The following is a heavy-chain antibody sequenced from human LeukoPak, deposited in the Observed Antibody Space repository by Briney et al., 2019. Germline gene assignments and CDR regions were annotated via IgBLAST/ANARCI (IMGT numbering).Heavy chain of an antibody. D-gene: IGHD6-13*01. Sequence: SETLSLTCTVSGGSISSSSYYWGWIRQPPGKGLEWIGYIYYSGSTYYNPSLKSRVAISVDTSKNQFSLKLSSVTAADTAVYYCARGRSSPRYWGQGTLVTVSS. CDR2: IYYSGST. CDR1: GGSISSSSYY. J-gene: IGHJ4*02. V-gene: IGHV4-31*03. CDR3: ARGRSSPRY.